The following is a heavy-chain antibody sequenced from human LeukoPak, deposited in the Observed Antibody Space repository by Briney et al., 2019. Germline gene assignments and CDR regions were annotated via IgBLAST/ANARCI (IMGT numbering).Heavy chain of an antibody. D-gene: IGHD3-16*01. Sequence: APGKGLEWVSVIYSGGSTYYAASVKGRFTISRDNSKNTLYLQMNSLRAEDTAVYYCATYAYWGQGTLVTVSS. CDR2: IYSGGST. CDR3: ATYAY. J-gene: IGHJ4*02. V-gene: IGHV3-53*01.